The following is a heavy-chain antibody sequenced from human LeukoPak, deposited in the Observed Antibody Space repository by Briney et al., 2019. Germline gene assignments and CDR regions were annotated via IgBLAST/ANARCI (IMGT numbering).Heavy chain of an antibody. Sequence: GGSLRLSCAASEFSVGSNYMTWVRQAPGKGLEWVSAISGSGGNTYYADSVKGRFTISRDNSKNTLYLQMSSLRAEDMAVYYCAKSTYVDYPCCLDYWGQGTLVTVSS. J-gene: IGHJ4*02. V-gene: IGHV3-23*01. CDR1: EFSVGSNY. CDR3: AKSTYVDYPCCLDY. D-gene: IGHD3-9*01. CDR2: ISGSGGNT.